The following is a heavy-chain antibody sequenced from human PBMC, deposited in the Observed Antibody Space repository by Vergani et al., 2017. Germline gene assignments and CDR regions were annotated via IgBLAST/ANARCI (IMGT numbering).Heavy chain of an antibody. J-gene: IGHJ4*02. CDR1: GFTFSNAW. V-gene: IGHV3-15*01. CDR3: AREPLAVAGPYFDY. D-gene: IGHD6-19*01. CDR2: IKSKTDGGTT. Sequence: EVQLVESGGGLVKPGGSLRLSCAASGFTFSNAWMSWVRQAPGKGLEWVGRIKSKTDGGTTDYAAPVKGRFTISRDDAKNTLYLQMNSLRAEDTAVYYCAREPLAVAGPYFDYWGQGTLVTVSS.